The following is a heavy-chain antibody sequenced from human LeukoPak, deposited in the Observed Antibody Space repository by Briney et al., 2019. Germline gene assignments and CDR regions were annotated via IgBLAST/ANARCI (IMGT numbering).Heavy chain of an antibody. Sequence: QPGGSLRLSCAASGFTFSTYAMSWVRQAPGTGLGWVSAISGSGGGTYYADSVKGRFTISRDNSKNTLYLQMSSLRAEDTAIYYCAKDSCSSTTCYWDYWGQGTLVTVSS. CDR1: GFTFSTYA. CDR3: AKDSCSSTTCYWDY. D-gene: IGHD2-2*01. V-gene: IGHV3-23*01. J-gene: IGHJ4*02. CDR2: ISGSGGGT.